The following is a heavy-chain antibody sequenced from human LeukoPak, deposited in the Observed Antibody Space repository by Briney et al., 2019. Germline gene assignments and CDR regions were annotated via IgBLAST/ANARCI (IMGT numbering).Heavy chain of an antibody. CDR2: IYYSGST. V-gene: IGHV4-39*01. J-gene: IGHJ4*02. D-gene: IGHD6-19*01. CDR1: GGSISSSSYY. CDR3: ASGVGIAVAGTSFDY. Sequence: SETLSLTCTVSGGSISSSSYYWGWIRQPPGEGLEWIGSIYYSGSTYYNPSLKSRVTISVDTSKNQFSLKLSSVTAADTAVYYCASGVGIAVAGTSFDYWGQGTLVTVSS.